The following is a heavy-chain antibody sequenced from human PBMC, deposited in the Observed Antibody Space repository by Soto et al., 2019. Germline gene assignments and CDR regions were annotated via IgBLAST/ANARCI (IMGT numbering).Heavy chain of an antibody. J-gene: IGHJ4*02. V-gene: IGHV1-46*01. CDR3: ARDCSGGSCYRTDPFFDY. CDR2: INPSGGST. D-gene: IGHD2-15*01. CDR1: GYTFTSYY. Sequence: ASVKVSCKASGYTFTSYYMHWVRQAPGQGLEWMGIINPSGGSTSYAQKFQGRVTMTRDTSTSTVYMELSSLRSEDTAVYYCARDCSGGSCYRTDPFFDYWGQGTMVTVSS.